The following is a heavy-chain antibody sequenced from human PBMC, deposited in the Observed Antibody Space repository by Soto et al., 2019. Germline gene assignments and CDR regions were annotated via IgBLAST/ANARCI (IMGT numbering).Heavy chain of an antibody. J-gene: IGHJ6*02. CDR3: ARRRAVVAARPYYYYAMDV. D-gene: IGHD6-6*01. V-gene: IGHV1-8*01. CDR2: MKPNSGDT. CDR1: GYTFTSYY. Sequence: ASVKVSCKTSGYTFTSYYINWVRQAPGQGLEWMGWMKPNSGDTGYAPKFQGRVNMTRNTSTGTAYMELSSLISEDTTVYYCARRRAVVAARPYYYYAMDVWGQGTTVTVSS.